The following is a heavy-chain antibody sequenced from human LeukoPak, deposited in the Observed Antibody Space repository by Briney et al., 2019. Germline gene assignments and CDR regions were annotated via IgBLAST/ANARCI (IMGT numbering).Heavy chain of an antibody. CDR2: IYSGGST. D-gene: IGHD2/OR15-2a*01. J-gene: IGHJ4*02. CDR3: ARAYPDYFRIDY. Sequence: GGSLRLSCAASGFTFSSYGMHWVRQAPGKGLEWVSVIYSGGSTYYADSVKGRFTISRDNSKNTLYLQMNSLRAEDTAVYYCARAYPDYFRIDYWGQGTLVTVSS. CDR1: GFTFSSYG. V-gene: IGHV3-53*01.